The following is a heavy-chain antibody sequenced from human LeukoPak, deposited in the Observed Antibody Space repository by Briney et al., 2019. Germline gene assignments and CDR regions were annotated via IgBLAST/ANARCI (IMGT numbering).Heavy chain of an antibody. V-gene: IGHV4-4*02. CDR1: SDSIFSSNW. CDR3: ARSPTNRVTEDY. J-gene: IGHJ4*02. CDR2: IFHSGST. Sequence: PSGTLSLTCTVSSDSIFSSNWWSWVRQPPGKGLEWIGQIFHSGSTSYSPSLKSRVTISADKSKNQVSLKLTSVTAADTAVYYCARSPTNRVTEDYWGQGILVTVSS. D-gene: IGHD1-14*01.